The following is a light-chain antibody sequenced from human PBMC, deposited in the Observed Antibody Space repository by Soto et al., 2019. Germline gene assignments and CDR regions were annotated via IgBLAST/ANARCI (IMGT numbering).Light chain of an antibody. CDR1: QSVSSN. CDR3: QQYNNWPPGKT. CDR2: GAS. Sequence: EIVMMQSPATLSVSPGERATLSCRASQSVSSNLAWYQQKPGQAPRLLIYGASTRATGIPARFSGSGSGTEFTLTISSLQSEDFAVYYCQQYNNWPPGKTFGPGTKVDIK. V-gene: IGKV3-15*01. J-gene: IGKJ3*01.